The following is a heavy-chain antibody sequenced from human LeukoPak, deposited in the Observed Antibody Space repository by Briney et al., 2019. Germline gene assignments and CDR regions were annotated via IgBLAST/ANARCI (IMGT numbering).Heavy chain of an antibody. D-gene: IGHD3-22*01. CDR2: IYHCGST. J-gene: IGHJ5*02. CDR3: ARGGWLKTDWFDP. V-gene: IGHV4-59*01. Sequence: PSETLSLTCTVSGGSISSYFWSWIRQSPGKGLEFLGYIYHCGSTTYNPSLKSRVTMSVDTSRNQFSLKLSSVTAADTAVYYCARGGWLKTDWFDPWGQGTLVTVSS. CDR1: GGSISSYF.